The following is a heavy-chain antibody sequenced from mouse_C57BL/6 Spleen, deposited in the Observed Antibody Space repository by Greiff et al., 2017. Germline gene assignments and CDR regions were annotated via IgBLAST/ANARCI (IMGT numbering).Heavy chain of an antibody. V-gene: IGHV1-26*01. D-gene: IGHD1-1*01. J-gene: IGHJ2*01. CDR1: GYTFTDYY. CDR3: AIISTVVAFGY. Sequence: EVKLQQSGPELVKPGASVKISCKASGYTFTDYYMHWVKQSHGKSLEWIGDINPNNGGTSSNQKFKGKATLTVDKSSSTAYMELRSLTSVESAVYYCAIISTVVAFGYWGQGTTLTVSS. CDR2: INPNNGGT.